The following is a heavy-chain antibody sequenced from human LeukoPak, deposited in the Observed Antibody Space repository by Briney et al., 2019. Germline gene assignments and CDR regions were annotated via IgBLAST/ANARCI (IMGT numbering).Heavy chain of an antibody. CDR2: IYYSGST. J-gene: IGHJ4*02. CDR3: ARDDILTGYYPV. V-gene: IGHV4-59*01. Sequence: SETLSLTCTVSGGSISSYYWSWIRQPPGKGLEWIGYIYYSGSTNYNPSLKSRVTISVDTPKNQFSLKLSSVTAADTAVYYCARDDILTGYYPVWGQGTLVTVSS. D-gene: IGHD3-9*01. CDR1: GGSISSYY.